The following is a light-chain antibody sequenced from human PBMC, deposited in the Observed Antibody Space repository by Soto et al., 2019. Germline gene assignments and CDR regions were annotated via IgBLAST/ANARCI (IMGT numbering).Light chain of an antibody. CDR3: QQYDSPVWT. CDR1: QGISSA. J-gene: IGKJ1*01. V-gene: IGKV1-13*02. Sequence: AIQSTQSPSSLSASVGDIVTITCLASQGISSALAWYQQKPGKAPNILIYDVSSLDSGVPSRFSGSGSGTEFNLTISRLQTDDVATYYCQQYDSPVWTFGQGTKVDIK. CDR2: DVS.